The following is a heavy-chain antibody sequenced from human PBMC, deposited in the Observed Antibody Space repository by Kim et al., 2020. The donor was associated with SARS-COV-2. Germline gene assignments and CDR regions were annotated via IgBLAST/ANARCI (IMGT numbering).Heavy chain of an antibody. Sequence: SETLSLTCSVSGDSLSNHYWSWIRQSPGTGLEWIAYINRNGNTNYNPSFRSRATIAVDGSKDQFSLMIQSMTAADTAVYYCAREYPAGGFDIWGRGHLVTVSS. D-gene: IGHD3-10*01. CDR1: GDSLSNHY. J-gene: IGHJ5*02. CDR3: AREYPAGGFDI. V-gene: IGHV4-59*11. CDR2: INRNGNT.